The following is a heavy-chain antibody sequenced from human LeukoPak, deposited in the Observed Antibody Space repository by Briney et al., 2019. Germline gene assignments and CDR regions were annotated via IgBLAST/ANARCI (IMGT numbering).Heavy chain of an antibody. Sequence: GGSLRLSCAASGFTFSSYGMTWVRQAPGKGLEWVSAITSSGGNTYYADSVEGRFTTSRDNSKNTLYLQMNSLRAEDTAVYYCAKSPSSGYYFDYWGQGTLVAVSS. V-gene: IGHV3-23*01. D-gene: IGHD3-22*01. CDR3: AKSPSSGYYFDY. CDR2: ITSSGGNT. CDR1: GFTFSSYG. J-gene: IGHJ4*02.